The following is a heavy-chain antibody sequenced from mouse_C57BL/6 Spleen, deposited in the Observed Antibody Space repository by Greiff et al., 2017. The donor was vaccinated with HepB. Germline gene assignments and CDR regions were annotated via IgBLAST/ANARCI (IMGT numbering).Heavy chain of an antibody. V-gene: IGHV1-5*01. Sequence: EVQLQQSGTVLARPGASVKMSCKTSGYTFTSYWMHWVKQRPGQGLEWIGAIYPGNSDTSYNQKFKGKAKLTAVTSASTAYMELSSLTNEDSAVYYCTRQGLSTTVVARGYFDVWGTGTTVTVSS. D-gene: IGHD1-1*01. CDR1: GYTFTSYW. CDR3: TRQGLSTTVVARGYFDV. CDR2: IYPGNSDT. J-gene: IGHJ1*03.